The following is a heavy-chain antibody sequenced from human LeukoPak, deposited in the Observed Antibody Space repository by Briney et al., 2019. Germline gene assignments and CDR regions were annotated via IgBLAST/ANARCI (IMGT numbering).Heavy chain of an antibody. Sequence: ASVKVSCKGSGYTFTSYGISWVRQAPGQGLEWVGGISAYNGKRTYTQKLKGKVTMTTDTSTSTAYMELRSLRSDDTAVYYCARVIAARSTYYYDSSGYYEDYWGQGTLVTVSS. CDR1: GYTFTSYG. CDR2: ISAYNGKR. D-gene: IGHD3-22*01. V-gene: IGHV1-18*01. CDR3: ARVIAARSTYYYDSSGYYEDY. J-gene: IGHJ4*02.